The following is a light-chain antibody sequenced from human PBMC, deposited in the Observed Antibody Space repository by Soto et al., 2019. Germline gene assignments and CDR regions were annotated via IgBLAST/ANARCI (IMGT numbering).Light chain of an antibody. V-gene: IGKV3D-15*01. Sequence: EIVMPQSPATLSVSPGERVTLSCRASQSVSSSLAWYQQKPGQSPRLVIYDASNRATGIPARFSGSGSGTDFTLTISCLQSEDFATYYCQQYYSYPPWTFGQGTKVDI. CDR1: QSVSSS. CDR2: DAS. CDR3: QQYYSYPPWT. J-gene: IGKJ1*01.